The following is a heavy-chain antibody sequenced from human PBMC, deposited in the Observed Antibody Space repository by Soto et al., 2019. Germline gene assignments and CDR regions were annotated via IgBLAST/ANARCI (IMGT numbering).Heavy chain of an antibody. CDR1: GGTFSSYT. D-gene: IGHD5-12*01. V-gene: IGHV1-69*04. CDR3: ARDLKLSGATSDISNFDY. J-gene: IGHJ4*02. CDR2: IIPILGIA. Sequence: GASVKVSCKASGGTFSSYTISWVRQAPGQGLEWMGRIIPILGIANYAQKFQGRVTITADKSTSTAYMELSSLRSEDTAVYYCARDLKLSGATSDISNFDYWGQGTLVTVSS.